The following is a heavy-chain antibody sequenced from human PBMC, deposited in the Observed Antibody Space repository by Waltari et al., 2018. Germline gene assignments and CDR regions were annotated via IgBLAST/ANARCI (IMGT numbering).Heavy chain of an antibody. D-gene: IGHD2-21*02. CDR3: ARGNTASLDY. V-gene: IGHV3-53*01. CDR1: GFPVTNYY. Sequence: HLVESGGGLIQPGGPLRLSCAASGFPVTNYYMGWVRQAPGRGLECVSVIYSAVTTYYADSVKGRFTISRDTFRNTLYLQMDNLRPDDTAVYYCARGNTASLDYWGQGTLVTVSS. CDR2: IYSAVTT. J-gene: IGHJ4*02.